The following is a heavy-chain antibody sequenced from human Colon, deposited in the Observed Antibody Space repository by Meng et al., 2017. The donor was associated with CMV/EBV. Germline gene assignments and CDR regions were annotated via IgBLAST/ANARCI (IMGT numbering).Heavy chain of an antibody. Sequence: LPCVVSGDSITNKEYDWVWIRQPPGKGLEWLGSIYHAGATYYNPSLRSRVTVTADSSKNQFSLRLNSVTAADTAVYSCGRRGLLVAPYWSQGTLVTVSS. CDR3: GRRGLLVAPY. V-gene: IGHV4-39*01. D-gene: IGHD3-16*01. CDR1: GDSITNKEYD. CDR2: IYHAGAT. J-gene: IGHJ4*02.